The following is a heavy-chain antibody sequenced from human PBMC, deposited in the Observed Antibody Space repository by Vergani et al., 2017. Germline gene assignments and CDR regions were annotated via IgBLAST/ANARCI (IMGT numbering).Heavy chain of an antibody. J-gene: IGHJ3*02. D-gene: IGHD6-19*01. Sequence: EVQLVESGGGLVQPGGSLRLSCAASGFTFSSYEMNWVRQAPGKGLEWVSYISSSGSTIYYADSVKGRFTISRDNAKNSLYLQMSSLRAEDTAVYYCARVIMAGYDAFDIWGQGTMVTVSS. CDR1: GFTFSSYE. CDR2: ISSSGSTI. V-gene: IGHV3-48*03. CDR3: ARVIMAGYDAFDI.